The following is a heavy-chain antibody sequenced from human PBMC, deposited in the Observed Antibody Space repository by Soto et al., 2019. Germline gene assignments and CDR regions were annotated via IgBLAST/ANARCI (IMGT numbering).Heavy chain of an antibody. CDR1: GFTFSSYG. CDR3: ARGQGAWDVGNRAPEFDP. V-gene: IGHV3-33*01. CDR2: IWYDGSNK. D-gene: IGHD7-27*01. Sequence: PGGSLRLSCAASGFTFSSYGMHWVRQAPGKGLEWVAVIWYDGSNKYYADSVKGRFTISRDNSKNTLYLQMNSLRAEDTAVYYCARGQGAWDVGNRAPEFDPWGQGTLVTVSS. J-gene: IGHJ5*02.